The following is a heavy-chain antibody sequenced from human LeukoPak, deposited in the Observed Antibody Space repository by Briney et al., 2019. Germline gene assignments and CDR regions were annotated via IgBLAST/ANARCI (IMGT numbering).Heavy chain of an antibody. Sequence: SETLSLTCTVSGGSISSGSYYWSWIRQPAGKGLEWIGRIYTSGSTNYNPSLKSRVTISVDTSKNQFSLKLSSVTAADTAVYYCAREAAAGTFDYWGQGTLVAVSS. CDR3: AREAAAGTFDY. CDR2: IYTSGST. D-gene: IGHD6-13*01. CDR1: GGSISSGSYY. V-gene: IGHV4-61*02. J-gene: IGHJ4*02.